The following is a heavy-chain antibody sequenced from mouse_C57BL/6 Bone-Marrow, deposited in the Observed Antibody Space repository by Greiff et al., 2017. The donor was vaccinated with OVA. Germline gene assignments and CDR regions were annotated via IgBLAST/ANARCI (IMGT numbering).Heavy chain of an antibody. CDR2: INPYNGGT. V-gene: IGHV1-19*01. D-gene: IGHD1-1*01. CDR3: ASNYYGSSYGAWFAY. Sequence: AQLQQSGPVLVKPGASVKMSCKASGYTFTDYYMNWVKQSHGKSLEWIGVINPYNGGTSYNQKFKGKATLTVDKSSSTAYMELNSLTSEDSAVYYCASNYYGSSYGAWFAYWGQGTLVTVSA. J-gene: IGHJ3*01. CDR1: GYTFTDYY.